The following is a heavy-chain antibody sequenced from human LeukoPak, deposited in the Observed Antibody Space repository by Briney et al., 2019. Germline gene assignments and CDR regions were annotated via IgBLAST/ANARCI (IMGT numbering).Heavy chain of an antibody. CDR2: ISAYNGNT. J-gene: IGHJ4*02. D-gene: IGHD3-3*01. CDR1: GYTFTSYG. CDR3: ARDWSGPFGVVTPFEPTFDY. V-gene: IGHV1-18*01. Sequence: ASVKVSCKASGYTFTSYGISWVGQAPGQGLEWMGWISAYNGNTNYAQKLQGRVTMTTDTSTSTAYMELRSLRSDDTAVYYCARDWSGPFGVVTPFEPTFDYWGQGTLVTVSS.